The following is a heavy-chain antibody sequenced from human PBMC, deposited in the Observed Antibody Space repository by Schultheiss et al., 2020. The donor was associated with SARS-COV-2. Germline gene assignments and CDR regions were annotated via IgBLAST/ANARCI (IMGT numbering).Heavy chain of an antibody. CDR3: ASTFDTALVN. V-gene: IGHV3-11*01. D-gene: IGHD5-18*01. CDR2: ISSSGSTI. J-gene: IGHJ4*02. CDR1: GFTFSDYY. Sequence: GESLKISCAASGFTFSDYYMSWIRQAPGKGLEWVSYISSSGSTIYYADSVKGRFTISRDNAKNSLYLQMNSLRAEDTALYHCASTFDTALVNWGQGTLVTVSS.